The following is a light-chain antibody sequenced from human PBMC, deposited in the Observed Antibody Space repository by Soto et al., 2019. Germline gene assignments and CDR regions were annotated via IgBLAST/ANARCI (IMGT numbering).Light chain of an antibody. V-gene: IGKV3-11*01. CDR3: QQRISWPWT. J-gene: IGKJ1*01. CDR1: QSVSSY. Sequence: EIVLTQSPATLSLSPGERATLSCWSSQSVSSYLAWYQQIPGQAPRLLIYDASNRATGVPARFRGSGSATDFTLTINSLEPEDCAVYYCQQRISWPWTSGQGTKADIK. CDR2: DAS.